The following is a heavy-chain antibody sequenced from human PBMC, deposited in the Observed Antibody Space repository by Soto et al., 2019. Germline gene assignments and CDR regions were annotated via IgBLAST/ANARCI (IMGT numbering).Heavy chain of an antibody. D-gene: IGHD4-4*01. Sequence: RASVEVSCKASGGTFSSYSISWVRQAPGQGLEWMGGIIPIFGTANYAQKFQGRVTITADESTSTAYMELSSLRSEDTAVYYCASATVNYYYGMDVWGQGTTVTVSS. CDR3: ASATVNYYYGMDV. V-gene: IGHV1-69*13. J-gene: IGHJ6*02. CDR2: IIPIFGTA. CDR1: GGTFSSYS.